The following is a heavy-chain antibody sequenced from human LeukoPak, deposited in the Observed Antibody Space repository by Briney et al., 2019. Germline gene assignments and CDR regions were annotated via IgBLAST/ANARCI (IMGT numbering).Heavy chain of an antibody. J-gene: IGHJ3*02. D-gene: IGHD1-14*01. CDR2: ISSSSSYI. CDR3: ARAGRADDDAFDI. Sequence: GGSLRLSCAASGFTFSSYSMNWVRQAPGKGLEWVSSISSSSSYIYYADSVKGRFTISRDNAKNSLYLQMNSLRAEDTAVYYCARAGRADDDAFDIWGQGTMVTVSS. CDR1: GFTFSSYS. V-gene: IGHV3-21*01.